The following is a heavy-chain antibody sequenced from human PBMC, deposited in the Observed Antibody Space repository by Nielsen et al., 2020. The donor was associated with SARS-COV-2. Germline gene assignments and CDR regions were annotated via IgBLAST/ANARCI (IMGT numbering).Heavy chain of an antibody. CDR2: ITLDGSEK. D-gene: IGHD4-17*01. V-gene: IGHV3-7*01. Sequence: GESLKISCVVSGFNIRGYWMTWVRQAPGKGLEWVGNITLDGSEKYYVDSVKGRFTISRDNARNTLYLQMNSLRVEDTAVYYCARVGFYGDPEYLDYWGPGTLVTVSS. CDR1: GFNIRGYW. CDR3: ARVGFYGDPEYLDY. J-gene: IGHJ4*02.